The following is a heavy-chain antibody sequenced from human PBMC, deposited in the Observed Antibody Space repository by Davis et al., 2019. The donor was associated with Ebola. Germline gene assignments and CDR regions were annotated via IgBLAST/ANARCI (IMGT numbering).Heavy chain of an antibody. V-gene: IGHV3-30-3*01. CDR3: AKDSGWQMSP. CDR2: ISYDGSVK. J-gene: IGHJ5*02. D-gene: IGHD6-19*01. CDR1: GFTFSNYA. Sequence: PGGSLRLSCAASGFTFSNYAMHWIRQAPGKGLEWVAVISYDGSVKYDADSVKGRFTISRDNARNSVYLQMNNLRGEDTAVYYCAKDSGWQMSPWGQGTLVTVSS.